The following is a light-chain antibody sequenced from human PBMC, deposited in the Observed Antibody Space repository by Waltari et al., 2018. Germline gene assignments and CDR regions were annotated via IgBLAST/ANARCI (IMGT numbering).Light chain of an antibody. CDR3: MQSLQTLWT. CDR2: LGS. CDR1: QSLLHRNGNNY. J-gene: IGKJ1*01. Sequence: DIVVTQSPLSLPVTPGEPASISCRSSQSLLHRNGNNYLDWYLQKPGQSPQLLIYLGSSRAAGVPDRFSDSGSGTDFTLRISRVEAEDVGVYYCMQSLQTLWTFGQGTKVEIK. V-gene: IGKV2-28*01.